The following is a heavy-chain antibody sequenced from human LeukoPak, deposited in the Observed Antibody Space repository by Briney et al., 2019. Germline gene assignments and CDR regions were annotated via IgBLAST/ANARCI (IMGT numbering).Heavy chain of an antibody. J-gene: IGHJ4*02. CDR2: VFRSGST. CDR1: GYSISTGHY. Sequence: SETLSLTCSVSGYSISTGHYWGWIRQPPGKGLEWIGSVFRSGSTYYNPSLTSRITISVDTSKNRFSLRVSSVTAADTAMYYCARERYSGYDYFPNFDYWGQGALVTVSS. V-gene: IGHV4-38-2*02. CDR3: ARERYSGYDYFPNFDY. D-gene: IGHD5-12*01.